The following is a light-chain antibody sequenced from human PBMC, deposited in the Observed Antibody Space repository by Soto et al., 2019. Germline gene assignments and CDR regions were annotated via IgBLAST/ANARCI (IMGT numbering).Light chain of an antibody. J-gene: IGLJ2*01. V-gene: IGLV1-44*01. CDR1: SSNIGSNT. CDR2: SNN. Sequence: QSVLTQPPSASGTPGQRVTISCSGSSSNIGSNTVNWYQQLPGTAPKLLIYSNNQRPSGVPVRFSGSKSGTSASLAISGLQSEDEADYYCAAWDDSLGVVFGGGTKLTVL. CDR3: AAWDDSLGVV.